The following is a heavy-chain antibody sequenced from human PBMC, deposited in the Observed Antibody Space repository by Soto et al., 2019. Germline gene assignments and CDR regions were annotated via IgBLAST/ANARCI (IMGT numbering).Heavy chain of an antibody. CDR3: AAADSSGAIVGPFDI. Sequence: ASGKVSCKASGFTFTTTAVQWVRQARGQRLERIGWIVVGSGNTNYAHKFQERVTITRDRTTSTAYMELSSLRSDDTAVFYCAAADSSGAIVGPFDIWGQGTMVTVSS. V-gene: IGHV1-58*01. D-gene: IGHD3-22*01. CDR2: IVVGSGNT. J-gene: IGHJ3*02. CDR1: GFTFTTTA.